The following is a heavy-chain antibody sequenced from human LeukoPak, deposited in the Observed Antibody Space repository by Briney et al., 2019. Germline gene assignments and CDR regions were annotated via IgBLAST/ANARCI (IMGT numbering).Heavy chain of an antibody. J-gene: IGHJ4*02. CDR1: GFTFSNYA. V-gene: IGHV3-23*01. CDR2: ISGTGGST. Sequence: GGSLRLSCAASGFTFSNYAMSWVRQAPGKGLEWVSSISGTGGSTYYADSVKGRFTISRDNSKNTLYLQMNSLRAEDTAVYYCARGDRGSSWFYFDYWGQGTLVTVSS. D-gene: IGHD6-13*01. CDR3: ARGDRGSSWFYFDY.